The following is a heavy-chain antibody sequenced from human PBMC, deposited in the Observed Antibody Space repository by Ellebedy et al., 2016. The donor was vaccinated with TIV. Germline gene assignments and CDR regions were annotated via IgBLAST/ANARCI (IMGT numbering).Heavy chain of an antibody. CDR2: LTHTGRT. V-gene: IGHV4-59*13. Sequence: SETLSLTXTVSGGCFNSYYWTWIRQPPGKGLEWVGHLTHTGRTNYNPSLQSRVAISLDSSKTQFSLELNSVTAADTAVYYCARVGTGSSSFNFDYWGQGILVTVSA. J-gene: IGHJ4*02. CDR3: ARVGTGSSSFNFDY. CDR1: GGCFNSYY. D-gene: IGHD6-6*01.